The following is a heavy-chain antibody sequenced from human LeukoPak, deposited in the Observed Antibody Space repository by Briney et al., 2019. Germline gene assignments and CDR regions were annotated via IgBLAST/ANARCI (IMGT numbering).Heavy chain of an antibody. CDR3: AKAGTSSEEYYHMDV. D-gene: IGHD2-2*01. J-gene: IGHJ6*03. Sequence: PGGSLRLSCAASGFTFSSYGMHWVRQAPGKGLEWVVFIRYDGSNKYYTDSVKGRFTISRDNSKNTLYLQMNSLRGEDTAVYYCAKAGTSSEEYYHMDVWGKGTTVTVSS. CDR2: IRYDGSNK. CDR1: GFTFSSYG. V-gene: IGHV3-30*02.